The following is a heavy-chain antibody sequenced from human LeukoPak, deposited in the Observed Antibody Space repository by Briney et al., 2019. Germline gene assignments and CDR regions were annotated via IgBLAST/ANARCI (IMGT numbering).Heavy chain of an antibody. J-gene: IGHJ6*02. CDR3: ARSPDYGSGRIGRYGMDV. CDR1: GFTFSTFA. Sequence: GGSLRLSCAASGFTFSTFAMSWVRQAPGKGLEWVSAISGSGVTTYYADSVKGRFIISRDNAKNSLYLQMNSLRAEDTAVYYCARSPDYGSGRIGRYGMDVWGQGTTVTVSS. CDR2: ISGSGVTT. D-gene: IGHD3-10*01. V-gene: IGHV3-23*01.